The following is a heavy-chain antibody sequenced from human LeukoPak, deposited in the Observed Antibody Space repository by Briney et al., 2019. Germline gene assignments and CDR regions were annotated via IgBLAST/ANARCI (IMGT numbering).Heavy chain of an antibody. V-gene: IGHV3-33*01. CDR2: IWYDGSNE. CDR3: ARARPYYYDGSSDYDY. J-gene: IGHJ4*02. CDR1: GFMFSNYG. Sequence: GSLRLSCAASGFMFSNYGTHWVRQAPGKGLEWVAVIWYDGSNEYYADSVEGRFTISRDNSKNTLYLQMNSLRTEDTTVYYCARARPYYYDGSSDYDYWGQGTLVTVSS. D-gene: IGHD3-22*01.